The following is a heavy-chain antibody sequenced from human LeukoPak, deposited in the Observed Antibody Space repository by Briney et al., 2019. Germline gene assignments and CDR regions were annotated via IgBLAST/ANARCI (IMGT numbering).Heavy chain of an antibody. J-gene: IGHJ4*02. D-gene: IGHD2-21*02. CDR2: IYSSGST. CDR3: ARHYFRGDYYSDY. CDR1: GGSISSSSYY. Sequence: SETLSLTCTVSGGSISSSSYYWGWIRQPPGKGLEWIGSIYSSGSTYYNPSLKSRVTISVDTSKNQFSLKLSSVTAADPAVYYCARHYFRGDYYSDYWGQGTLVTVSS. V-gene: IGHV4-39*01.